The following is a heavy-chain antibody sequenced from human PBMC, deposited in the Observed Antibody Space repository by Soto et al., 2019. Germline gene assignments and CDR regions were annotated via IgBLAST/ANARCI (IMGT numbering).Heavy chain of an antibody. Sequence: GESLKISCKGSGYSFTSYWIGWVRQMPGKGLEWMGIIYPGDSDTRYSPSFQGQVTISADKSISTAYLQWSSLKASDTAMYYCYSGSYYYYYGMDVWGQGTTVTVSS. CDR1: GYSFTSYW. CDR3: YSGSYYYYYGMDV. V-gene: IGHV5-51*01. J-gene: IGHJ6*02. CDR2: IYPGDSDT. D-gene: IGHD1-26*01.